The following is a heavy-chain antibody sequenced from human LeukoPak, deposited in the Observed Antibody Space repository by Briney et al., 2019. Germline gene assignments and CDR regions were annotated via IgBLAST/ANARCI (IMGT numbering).Heavy chain of an antibody. CDR3: ARDASGVLGDY. CDR1: GYTFSSYG. V-gene: IGHV1-18*01. D-gene: IGHD3-10*02. J-gene: IGHJ4*02. Sequence: ASVKVSCKASGYTFSSYGISWVRQAPGERLEWMGWISVYSGNTNYAQRFQDRVTMTTDTSTTTPYMELRSLRSDDTAMYYCARDASGVLGDYWGQGTLVTVSS. CDR2: ISVYSGNT.